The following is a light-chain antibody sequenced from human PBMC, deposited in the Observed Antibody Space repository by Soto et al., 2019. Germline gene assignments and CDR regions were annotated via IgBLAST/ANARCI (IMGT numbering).Light chain of an antibody. CDR2: KAS. J-gene: IGKJ1*01. CDR3: QQYNSYPRT. Sequence: DIQITQSPSTLSSCVLDRVTITCRASQSISSWLAWYQQKPGKAPKLLIYKASGLESGVPSRFSGSGSGTEFTLTISSLQPDDFATYYCQQYNSYPRTFGQGTKVDIK. V-gene: IGKV1-5*03. CDR1: QSISSW.